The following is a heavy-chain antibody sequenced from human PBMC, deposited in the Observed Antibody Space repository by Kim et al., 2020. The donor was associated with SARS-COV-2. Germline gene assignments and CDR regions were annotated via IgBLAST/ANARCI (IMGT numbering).Heavy chain of an antibody. V-gene: IGHV3-9*01. D-gene: IGHD5-18*01. CDR1: GFTFDDYA. J-gene: IGHJ6*02. CDR2: ISWHSGSI. Sequence: GGSLRLSCAASGFTFDDYAMHWVRQAPGKGLEWVSGISWHSGSIGYADSVKGRFTISRDNAKNSLYLQMNSLRAEDTALYYCATADTAMVVWGQGTTVTVSS. CDR3: ATADTAMVV.